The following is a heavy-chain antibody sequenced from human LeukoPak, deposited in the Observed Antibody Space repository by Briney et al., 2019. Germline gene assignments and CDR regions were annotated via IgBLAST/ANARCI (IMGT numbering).Heavy chain of an antibody. CDR3: STEDKYCSSSTCGDS. J-gene: IGHJ4*02. D-gene: IGHD2-2*01. CDR1: GYXFSEYY. Sequence: ASVKVSCKTSGYXFSEYYMHWVRQAPGQGLEWMGYIIPNSGVTTYAQKFQGRVTMTRDTSISAAYLDLSGLRSDDTAVYFCSTEDKYCSSSTCGDSWGQGTLVTVSS. V-gene: IGHV1-2*02. CDR2: IIPNSGVT.